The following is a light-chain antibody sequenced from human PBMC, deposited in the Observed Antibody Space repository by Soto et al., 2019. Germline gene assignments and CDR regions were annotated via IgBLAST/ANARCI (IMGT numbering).Light chain of an antibody. CDR2: DAS. V-gene: IGKV3-11*01. Sequence: ENVGKQSAATLSLSVGDRGTLSCRASQSVSSYLAWYQQKPGQAPRLLIYDASNRATGIPARFSGSGSGTDFTLTISRLEPEDFAVYYCQRCRNWEWTLGHGTKVDIK. J-gene: IGKJ1*01. CDR1: QSVSSY. CDR3: QRCRNWEWT.